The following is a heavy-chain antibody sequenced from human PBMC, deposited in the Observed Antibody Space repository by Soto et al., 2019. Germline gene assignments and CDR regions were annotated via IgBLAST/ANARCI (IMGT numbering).Heavy chain of an antibody. CDR2: INPNSGGT. J-gene: IGHJ6*02. CDR3: ARDNYDFWSGYRQNYGMDV. D-gene: IGHD3-3*01. CDR1: GYTFTGYY. V-gene: IGHV1-2*02. Sequence: GASVKVSCKASGYTFTGYYMHWVRQAPGQGLEWKGWINPNSGGTNYAQKFQGRVTMTRDTSISTAYMELSRLRSDDTAVYYCARDNYDFWSGYRQNYGMDVWGQGTTVTVSS.